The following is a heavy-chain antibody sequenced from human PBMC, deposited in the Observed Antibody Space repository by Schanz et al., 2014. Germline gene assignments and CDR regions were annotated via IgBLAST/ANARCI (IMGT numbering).Heavy chain of an antibody. CDR3: VKDTNGGDSGNYHAFDV. CDR1: GFTFEDYA. V-gene: IGHV3-9*01. CDR2: LSWNRRSV. Sequence: EMQLVESGGGLVQPGRSLRLSCAASGFTFEDYAMHWVRQVPGKGLEWVAGLSWNRRSVGYADSVKGRFIISRDNANNTLDLQMKSLRPEDTALYYCVKDTNGGDSGNYHAFDVWGQGTRVTVSS. J-gene: IGHJ3*01. D-gene: IGHD4-17*01.